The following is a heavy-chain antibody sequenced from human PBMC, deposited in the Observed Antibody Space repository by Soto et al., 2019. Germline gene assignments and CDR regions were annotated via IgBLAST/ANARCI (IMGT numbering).Heavy chain of an antibody. CDR3: ARELGSIVGASYYYYGMDV. D-gene: IGHD1-26*01. J-gene: IGHJ6*02. V-gene: IGHV3-30-3*01. CDR2: ISYDGSNK. CDR1: GFTFSSYA. Sequence: LRLSCAASGFTFSSYAMHWVRQAPGKGLEWVAVISYDGSNKYYADSVKGRFTISRDNSKNTLYLQMNSLRAEDTAVYYCARELGSIVGASYYYYGMDVWGQGTTVTVSS.